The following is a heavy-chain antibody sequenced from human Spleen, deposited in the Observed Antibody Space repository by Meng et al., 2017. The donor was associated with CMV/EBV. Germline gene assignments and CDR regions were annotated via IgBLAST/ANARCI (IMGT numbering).Heavy chain of an antibody. J-gene: IGHJ4*02. D-gene: IGHD3-10*01. V-gene: IGHV1-69*05. CDR2: IIPIFGTA. Sequence: TFSNYAITWVRQAAGQGLEWMGGIIPIFGTATYAQKCQGRVTITRDDSTSTAYMELGSLRSEDTAVYYCARARGRLITMVRGWSFDYWGQGTLVTVSS. CDR3: ARARGRLITMVRGWSFDY. CDR1: TFSNYA.